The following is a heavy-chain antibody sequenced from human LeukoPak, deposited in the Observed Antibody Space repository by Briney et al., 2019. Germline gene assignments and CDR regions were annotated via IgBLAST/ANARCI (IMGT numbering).Heavy chain of an antibody. CDR1: GYTSSSHA. D-gene: IGHD1-1*01. Sequence: SVKVSCKASGYTSSSHAISWVRQAPGQGLEWMGRFIPPLDIALYAQTFQGRVTITADKATTTAYMELTSLRSEDTATYYCARIRTGTTYYYAMDVWGQGTTVTVSS. CDR3: ARIRTGTTYYYAMDV. J-gene: IGHJ6*02. CDR2: FIPPLDIA. V-gene: IGHV1-69*04.